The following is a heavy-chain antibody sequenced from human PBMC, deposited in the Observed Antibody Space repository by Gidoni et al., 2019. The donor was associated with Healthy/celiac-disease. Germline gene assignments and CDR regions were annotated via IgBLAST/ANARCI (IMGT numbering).Heavy chain of an antibody. D-gene: IGHD3-10*01. CDR1: GGSISSSSYY. CDR3: ARSSTMVPFDY. CDR2: IYYSGST. V-gene: IGHV4-39*01. Sequence: QLQLQESGPGLVKPSETLSLTCTVSGGSISSSSYYWGWIRQPPGKGLEWIGSIYYSGSTYYNPSLKSRVTISVDTSKNQFSLKLSSVTAADTAVYYCARSSTMVPFDYWGQGTLVTVSS. J-gene: IGHJ4*02.